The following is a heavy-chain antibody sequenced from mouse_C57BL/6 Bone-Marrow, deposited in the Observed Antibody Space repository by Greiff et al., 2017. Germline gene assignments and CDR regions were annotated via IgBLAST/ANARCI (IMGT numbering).Heavy chain of an antibody. CDR2: IDPSDSYT. CDR1: GYTFTSYW. Sequence: QVQLQQSGAELVKPGASVKLSCKASGYTFTSYWMQWVKQRPGRGLEWIGEIDPSDSYTNYNQKFKGKATLTVDTSASTAYMQLSSLTSEDSAVYYCAREGYYVYYYAMDYWGQGTSVTVSS. D-gene: IGHD2-3*01. J-gene: IGHJ4*01. V-gene: IGHV1-50*01. CDR3: AREGYYVYYYAMDY.